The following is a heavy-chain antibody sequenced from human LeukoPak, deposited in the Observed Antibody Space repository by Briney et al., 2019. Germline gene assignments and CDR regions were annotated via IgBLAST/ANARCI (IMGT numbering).Heavy chain of an antibody. Sequence: PGGSLRLSCAASGFTFSNYAMSWVRQAQGQGLETVSGISGSGGNTYYADSVKGRFTISRDNSKNTLYLQMNSLRAEDTAIYYCAKGLLGTMHNDYWGQGTLVTVSS. D-gene: IGHD3-10*01. CDR3: AKGLLGTMHNDY. CDR2: ISGSGGNT. V-gene: IGHV3-23*01. J-gene: IGHJ4*02. CDR1: GFTFSNYA.